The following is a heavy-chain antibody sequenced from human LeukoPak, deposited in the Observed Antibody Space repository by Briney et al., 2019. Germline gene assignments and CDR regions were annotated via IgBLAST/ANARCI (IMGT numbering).Heavy chain of an antibody. D-gene: IGHD4-17*01. Sequence: ASVKVSCKASGYTSTSYGISWVRQAPGQGLEWMGWISAYNGNKNYAQKLQGRVTMTTDTSTSTAYMELRSLRSDDTAVYYCARDLGRGDYGDLLGPLYYFDYWGQGNLVTVSA. CDR1: GYTSTSYG. J-gene: IGHJ4*02. V-gene: IGHV1-18*01. CDR2: ISAYNGNK. CDR3: ARDLGRGDYGDLLGPLYYFDY.